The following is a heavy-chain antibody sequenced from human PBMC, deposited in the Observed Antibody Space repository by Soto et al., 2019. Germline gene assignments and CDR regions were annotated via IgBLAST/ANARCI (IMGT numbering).Heavy chain of an antibody. CDR2: ISWNSGSI. D-gene: IGHD3-10*01. J-gene: IGHJ5*02. V-gene: IGHV3-9*01. CDR1: GFTFDDYA. Sequence: GGSLRLSCAASGFTFDDYAMHWVRQAPGKGLEWVSGISWNSGSIGYADSVKGRFTISRDNAKNSLYLQMNSLRAEDTALYYCAKGFDYSGSGSYYKNNWFDPWGQGTLVTVSS. CDR3: AKGFDYSGSGSYYKNNWFDP.